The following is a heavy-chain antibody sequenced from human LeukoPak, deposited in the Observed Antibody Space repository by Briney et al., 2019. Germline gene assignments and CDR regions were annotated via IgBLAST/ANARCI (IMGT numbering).Heavy chain of an antibody. CDR3: TRVSYDSSGYVDY. CDR2: IRSKAYGGTT. V-gene: IGHV3-49*03. D-gene: IGHD3-22*01. J-gene: IGHJ4*02. CDR1: GFTFGDYA. Sequence: GGSQRLSWTASGFTFGDYAMSWFRQAPGKGLEWVGFIRSKAYGGTTEYAASVKGRFTISRDDSKSIAYLQMNSLKTEDTAVYYCTRVSYDSSGYVDYWGQGTLVTVSS.